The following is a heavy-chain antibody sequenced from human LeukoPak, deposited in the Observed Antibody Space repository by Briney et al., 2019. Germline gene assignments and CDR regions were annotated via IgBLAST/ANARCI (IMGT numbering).Heavy chain of an antibody. J-gene: IGHJ3*02. V-gene: IGHV4-59*02. CDR3: AKSNGYGLVDI. CDR1: GGSVSDYY. Sequence: PSETLSLTCTVSGGSVSDYYWSWIRQSPGKGLEWIGYIYYTGSTIYNPSLKSRVTISLDTSRNQFSLKLNSVTAADTAVYYCAKSNGYGLVDIWGQGTMVTVSS. CDR2: IYYTGST. D-gene: IGHD3-10*01.